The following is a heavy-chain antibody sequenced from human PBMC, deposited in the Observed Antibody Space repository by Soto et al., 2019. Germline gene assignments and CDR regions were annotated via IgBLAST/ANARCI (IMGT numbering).Heavy chain of an antibody. CDR3: ARARAPTN. Sequence: PGGSLRLSCAASGFTFSSYAMHWVRQAPGKGLEWVAVISYDGSNKYYADSVKGRFTISRDNSKNTLYLQMNSLRAEDTAVYYCARARAPTNWGQGTLVTVSS. CDR1: GFTFSSYA. J-gene: IGHJ4*02. D-gene: IGHD3-10*01. CDR2: ISYDGSNK. V-gene: IGHV3-30-3*01.